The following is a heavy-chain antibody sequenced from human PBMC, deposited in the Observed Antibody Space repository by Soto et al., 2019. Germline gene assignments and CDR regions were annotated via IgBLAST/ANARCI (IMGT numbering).Heavy chain of an antibody. V-gene: IGHV4-34*01. CDR1: GGSFSCYY. J-gene: IGHJ4*02. D-gene: IGHD2-2*01. Sequence: SETLSLTCGVYGGSFSCYYWSWIRQPPGKGLEWIGEINHSGSTNYNPSLKSRVTISVDTSKNQFSLKLSSVTAADTAVYYCARGRSPAPDIVVVPAATFVGYYDYWGQGTLVTVSS. CDR3: ARGRSPAPDIVVVPAATFVGYYDY. CDR2: INHSGST.